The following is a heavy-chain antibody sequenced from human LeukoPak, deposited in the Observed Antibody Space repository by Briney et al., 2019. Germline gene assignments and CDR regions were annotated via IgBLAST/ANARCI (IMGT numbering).Heavy chain of an antibody. CDR2: IYDSGST. CDR3: ATVGRNYYESSGYYSRKNYNWFDP. J-gene: IGHJ5*02. Sequence: SETLSLTCTVSGGSIRSSYYYWGWIRQPPGKGLEWIGSIYDSGSTYYNPSLKSRVTISVDTSKNQFSLKLNSVTAADTAVYYCATVGRNYYESSGYYSRKNYNWFDPWGQGTLVTVSS. CDR1: GGSIRSSYYY. V-gene: IGHV4-39*01. D-gene: IGHD3-22*01.